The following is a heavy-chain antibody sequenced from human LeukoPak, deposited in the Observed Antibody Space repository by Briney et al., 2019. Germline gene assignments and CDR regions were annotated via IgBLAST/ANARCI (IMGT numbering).Heavy chain of an antibody. CDR2: ISYDGRNK. Sequence: PGRSLRLSCAASGFTFSSYGMHWVRRAPGKGLEWVAVISYDGRNKYYADSVKGRFTISRDNSKNTLYLQMNSLRAEDTAVYYCAKATPPRDGSNPDYWGQGTLVTVSS. V-gene: IGHV3-30*18. D-gene: IGHD4-4*01. J-gene: IGHJ4*02. CDR3: AKATPPRDGSNPDY. CDR1: GFTFSSYG.